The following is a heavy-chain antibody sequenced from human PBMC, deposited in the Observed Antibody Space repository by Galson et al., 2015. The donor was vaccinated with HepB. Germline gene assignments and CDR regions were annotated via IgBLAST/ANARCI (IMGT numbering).Heavy chain of an antibody. V-gene: IGHV4-31*03. J-gene: IGHJ4*02. CDR1: GGSISSGGYY. CDR2: IYYSGST. Sequence: TLSLTCTVSGGSISSGGYYWSWIRQHPGKGLEWIGYIYYSGSTYYNPSLKSRITISVDTSKNQFSLKLSSVTAADTAVYYCARVSRITIFGVVIPHPFGYWGQGTLVTVSS. CDR3: ARVSRITIFGVVIPHPFGY. D-gene: IGHD3-3*01.